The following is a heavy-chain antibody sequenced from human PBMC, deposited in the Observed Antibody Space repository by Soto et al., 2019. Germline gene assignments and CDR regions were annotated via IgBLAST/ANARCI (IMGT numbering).Heavy chain of an antibody. D-gene: IGHD2-21*02. CDR3: ASALCGGDCYSGVDY. V-gene: IGHV1-2*04. CDR1: GYTFTGYY. Sequence: QVQLVQSGAEVKKPGASVKVSCKASGYTFTGYYMHWVRQAPGQGLEWMGWINPNSGGTNYAQKFQGWVTMTRDTSIRTAYMELSRLRSDDTAVYYCASALCGGDCYSGVDYWGQGTLVTVSS. CDR2: INPNSGGT. J-gene: IGHJ4*02.